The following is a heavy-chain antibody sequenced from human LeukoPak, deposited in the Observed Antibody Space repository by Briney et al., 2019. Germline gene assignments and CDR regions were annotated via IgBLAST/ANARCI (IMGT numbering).Heavy chain of an antibody. CDR3: ARHGKVGATLSWLDY. CDR1: EYSFTTYW. CDR2: IYPGDSDT. Sequence: GESLKISCKGSEYSFTTYWIAWVRQVPGKGQESMGIIYPGDSDTRYSPSFQGQVIISADKSINTAYLQWNSLRASDTAMYYCARHGKVGATLSWLDYWGQGTLVTVSS. J-gene: IGHJ4*02. D-gene: IGHD1-26*01. V-gene: IGHV5-51*01.